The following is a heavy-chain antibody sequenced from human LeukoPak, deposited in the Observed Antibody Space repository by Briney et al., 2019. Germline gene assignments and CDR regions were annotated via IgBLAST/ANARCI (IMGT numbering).Heavy chain of an antibody. CDR1: GFTFSNYW. D-gene: IGHD1-26*01. Sequence: GGSLRLSCAASGFTFSNYWMSWVRQAPGKGLEWVAFIRYDGSNEYYADSVKGRFTISRDNSKNTLYLQMNSLRAEDTAMYYCATDRGRGSSFDYWGQGTLGTVSS. J-gene: IGHJ4*02. V-gene: IGHV3-30*02. CDR3: ATDRGRGSSFDY. CDR2: IRYDGSNE.